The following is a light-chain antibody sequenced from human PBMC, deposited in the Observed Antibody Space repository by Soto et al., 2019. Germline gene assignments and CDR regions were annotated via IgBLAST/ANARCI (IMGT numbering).Light chain of an antibody. J-gene: IGLJ1*01. CDR1: SSDVGGYNY. Sequence: QSALTQPRSVSGSPGQSVTISCTGTSSDVGGYNYVSWYQHHPGKAPKLVISDVTQRPSGVPDRFSGPKSGSTASLTISGLQAEDEADYYCCSYAGDYTYVFGIGTKLTVL. CDR2: DVT. V-gene: IGLV2-11*01. CDR3: CSYAGDYTYV.